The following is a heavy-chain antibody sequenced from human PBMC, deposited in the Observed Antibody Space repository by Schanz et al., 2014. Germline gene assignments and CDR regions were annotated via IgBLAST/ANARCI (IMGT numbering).Heavy chain of an antibody. CDR1: GFTFSKYW. D-gene: IGHD3-10*01. CDR2: IKQDGSEK. CDR3: ARDNYDGSGSCAY. J-gene: IGHJ4*02. V-gene: IGHV3-7*04. Sequence: EVQLVESGGGLVQPGGSLRLSCGGSGFTFSKYWMSWVRQAPGKGLEWVANIKQDGSEKYYVDAVKGRFTISRDNAKNSMYLHMKSLRGEYTAVDYCARDNYDGSGSCAYWGQGTLVTVSS.